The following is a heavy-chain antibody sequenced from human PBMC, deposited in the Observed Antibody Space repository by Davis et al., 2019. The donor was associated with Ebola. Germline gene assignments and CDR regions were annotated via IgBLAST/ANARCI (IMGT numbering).Heavy chain of an antibody. CDR1: GGSISSYY. CDR3: ARGLGYCTNGVCSTWFDP. J-gene: IGHJ5*02. D-gene: IGHD2-8*01. Sequence: PSETLSLTCTVSGGSISSYYWSWIRQPPGKGLEWIGYIYYSGSTNYNPSLKSRVTISVDTSKNQFSLKLSSVTAADTAVYYCARGLGYCTNGVCSTWFDPWGQGTLVTVSS. V-gene: IGHV4-59*08. CDR2: IYYSGST.